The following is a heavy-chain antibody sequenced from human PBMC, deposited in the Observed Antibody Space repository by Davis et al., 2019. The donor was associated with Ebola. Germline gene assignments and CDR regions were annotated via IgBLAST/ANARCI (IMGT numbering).Heavy chain of an antibody. V-gene: IGHV1-18*04. J-gene: IGHJ5*02. Sequence: AASVKVSCKASGYTFTHYGITWVRQAPGQGLEWMGWISAYNGKTDYAQKFQGRVTMTTDTSTSTACMELRSLRSDDTAVYYCTREAINRSGDSWYRGWFVPWGQGTLVIVSS. CDR1: GYTFTHYG. CDR3: TREAINRSGDSWYRGWFVP. CDR2: ISAYNGKT. D-gene: IGHD2-15*01.